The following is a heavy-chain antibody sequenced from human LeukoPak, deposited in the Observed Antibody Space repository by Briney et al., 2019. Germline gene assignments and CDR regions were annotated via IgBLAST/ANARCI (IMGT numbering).Heavy chain of an antibody. CDR1: GYTFTSYG. CDR2: ISAYNGNT. Sequence: ASVKVSCKASGYTFTSYGISWVRRAPGQGLEWMGWISAYNGNTNYAQKLQGRVTMTTDTSTSTAYMELRSLRSDDTAVYYCAREGWYCSSTSCYTLYSDYWGQGTLVTVSS. V-gene: IGHV1-18*04. D-gene: IGHD2-2*02. CDR3: AREGWYCSSTSCYTLYSDY. J-gene: IGHJ4*02.